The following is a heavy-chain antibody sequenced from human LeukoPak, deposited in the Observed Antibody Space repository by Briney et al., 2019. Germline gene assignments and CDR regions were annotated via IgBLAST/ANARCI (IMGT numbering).Heavy chain of an antibody. CDR3: ASSPYCGGDYYSY. D-gene: IGHD2-21*01. V-gene: IGHV1-69*02. CDR1: GGTFSSYT. CDR2: IIPILGIA. Sequence: SVKVSYKASGGTFSSYTISWVRQAPGQGLEWMGRIIPILGIANYAQKFQGGVTITADKSTSTAYMELSSLRSEDTAVYYCASSPYCGGDYYSYWGQGTLVTVSS. J-gene: IGHJ4*02.